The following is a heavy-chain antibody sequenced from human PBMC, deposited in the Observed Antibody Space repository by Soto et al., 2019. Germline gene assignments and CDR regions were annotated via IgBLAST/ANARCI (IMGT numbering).Heavy chain of an antibody. CDR3: ARRAVVAVTGSLDNWLDP. CDR1: GGSISSGGYY. Sequence: SETLSLTCTVSGGSISSGGYYWSWIRQHPGKGLEWIGYIYYSGSTYYNPSLKSRVTISVDTSKNQFSLKLSSVTAADTAVYYCARRAVVAVTGSLDNWLDPWGQGILVTVSS. J-gene: IGHJ5*02. CDR2: IYYSGST. V-gene: IGHV4-31*03. D-gene: IGHD2-21*01.